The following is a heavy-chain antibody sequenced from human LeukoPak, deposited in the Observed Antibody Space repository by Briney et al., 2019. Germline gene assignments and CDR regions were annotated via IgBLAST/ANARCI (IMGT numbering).Heavy chain of an antibody. CDR3: ARWVASPSTGWFDP. Sequence: ASVKVSCKASGYTFTDYYIHWVRQAPAQGLEWMAWMNPNNGDTHYAQKFQGRVTVTRDTSISTAYMDLSDLRFDDTAVYYCARWVASPSTGWFDPWGQGTLVTVSS. CDR1: GYTFTDYY. CDR2: MNPNNGDT. V-gene: IGHV1-2*02. D-gene: IGHD2-8*02. J-gene: IGHJ5*02.